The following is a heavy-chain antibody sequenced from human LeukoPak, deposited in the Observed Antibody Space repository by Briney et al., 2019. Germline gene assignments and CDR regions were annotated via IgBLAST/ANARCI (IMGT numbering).Heavy chain of an antibody. V-gene: IGHV3-23*01. Sequence: GGSLRLSCAASGFTFSSYAMSWVRQAPGKGLEWVSAISGSGGSTYYADSVKGRFTISRDNSKNTLYLQMNSLRAEDTAVYYCAKDLDSSGWRHLCYFDYWGQGTLVTVSS. CDR1: GFTFSSYA. CDR3: AKDLDSSGWRHLCYFDY. J-gene: IGHJ4*02. CDR2: ISGSGGST. D-gene: IGHD6-19*01.